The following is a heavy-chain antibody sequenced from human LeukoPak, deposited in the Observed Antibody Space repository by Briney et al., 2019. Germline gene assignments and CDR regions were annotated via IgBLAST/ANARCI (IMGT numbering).Heavy chain of an antibody. CDR1: GGSISSGGYY. CDR2: IYYSGST. V-gene: IGHV4-31*03. J-gene: IGHJ3*02. D-gene: IGHD3-22*01. CDR3: ARVRYYYDSSTLRSNDAFDI. Sequence: SETLSLTCTVSGGSISSGGYYWSWIRQHPGKGLEWIGYIYYSGSTYYNPSLKSRVTISVDTSKNQFPLKLSSVTAADTAVYYCARVRYYYDSSTLRSNDAFDIWGQGTMVTVSS.